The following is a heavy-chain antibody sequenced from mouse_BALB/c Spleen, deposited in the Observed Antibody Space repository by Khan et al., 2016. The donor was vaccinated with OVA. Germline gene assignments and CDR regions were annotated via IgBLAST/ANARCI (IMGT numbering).Heavy chain of an antibody. V-gene: IGHV1-18*01. J-gene: IGHJ1*01. CDR2: FNPNNGGT. CDR3: ARRWFITTANWYLDV. CDR1: GYTFTEYT. D-gene: IGHD1-2*01. Sequence: VRLQQSGPELVKPGASVKISCKTSGYTFTEYTMHWVKQSHGKSLEWIGRFNPNNGGTTYNQNFKGKATLTVDKSSSTAYMELRSLTSEDSALYYCARRWFITTANWYLDVWGAGTTVTVSS.